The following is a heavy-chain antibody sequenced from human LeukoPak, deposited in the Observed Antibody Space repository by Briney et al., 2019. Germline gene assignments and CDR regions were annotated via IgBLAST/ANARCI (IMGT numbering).Heavy chain of an antibody. CDR3: TMVPHFDY. Sequence: PSETLSLTCTVSGGSISSSSYYWGWIRQPPGKELEWIGSIYYSGSTYYNPSLKSRVTISVDTSKNQSSLKLSSVTAADTAVYYCTMVPHFDYWGQGTLVTVSS. D-gene: IGHD3-10*01. CDR1: GGSISSSSYY. J-gene: IGHJ4*02. CDR2: IYYSGST. V-gene: IGHV4-39*01.